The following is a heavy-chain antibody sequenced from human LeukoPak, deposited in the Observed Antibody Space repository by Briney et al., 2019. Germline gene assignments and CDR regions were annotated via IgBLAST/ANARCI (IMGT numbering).Heavy chain of an antibody. J-gene: IGHJ4*02. D-gene: IGHD3-10*01. CDR1: GYTFTSYG. CDR3: ASTMIRGVIIPPLGD. CDR2: ISAYNGNT. Sequence: ASVKVSCKASGYTFTSYGISWVRQAPGQGLEWMGWISAYNGNTNYAQKFRGRVTMTTDTSTSTAYMELRSLRSDDTAVYYCASTMIRGVIIPPLGDWGQGTLVTVSS. V-gene: IGHV1-18*01.